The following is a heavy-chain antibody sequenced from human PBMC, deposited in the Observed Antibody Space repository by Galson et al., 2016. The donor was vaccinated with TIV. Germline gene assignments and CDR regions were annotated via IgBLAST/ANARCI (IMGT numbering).Heavy chain of an antibody. CDR1: GFTFSGYT. J-gene: IGHJ5*02. CDR2: ISSSNSYI. CDR3: AREYETGYSSSWYRFDP. D-gene: IGHD6-13*01. V-gene: IGHV3-21*01. Sequence: SLRLSCATSGFTFSGYTMHWVRLAPGKGLEWVSSISSSNSYISYADSVKGRFTISRDNAKNSLYLQMNSLRAADTAVYYCAREYETGYSSSWYRFDPWGQGALVTVSS.